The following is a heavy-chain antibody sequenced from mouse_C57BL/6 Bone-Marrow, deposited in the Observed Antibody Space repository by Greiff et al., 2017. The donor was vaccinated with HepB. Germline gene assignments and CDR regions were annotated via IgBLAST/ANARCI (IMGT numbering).Heavy chain of an antibody. CDR1: GYTFTSYW. CDR2: IHPNSGST. V-gene: IGHV1-64*01. CDR3: AREEGLLRYPYWYFDV. J-gene: IGHJ1*03. D-gene: IGHD1-1*01. Sequence: QVQLQQPGAELVKPGASVKLSCKASGYTFTSYWMHWVKQRPGQGLEWIGMIHPNSGSTNYNEKFKSKATLTVDKSSSTAYMQLSSLTSEDSAVYYCAREEGLLRYPYWYFDVWGTGTTVTVSS.